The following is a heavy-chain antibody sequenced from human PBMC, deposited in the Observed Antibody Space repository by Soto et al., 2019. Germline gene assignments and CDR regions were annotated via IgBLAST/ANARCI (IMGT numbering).Heavy chain of an antibody. J-gene: IGHJ4*02. CDR3: ARGRGYSYGPYYFDY. CDR1: GGSISSEGYY. V-gene: IGHV4-31*03. Sequence: SETLSLTCTVSGGSISSEGYYWSWFRQLPGKGLEWIGDIYYSGTTYHNPSLRSRLTISGDASKNQFSLKLSSVTAADTALYYCARGRGYSYGPYYFDYWGQGNLVTVSS. CDR2: IYYSGTT. D-gene: IGHD5-18*01.